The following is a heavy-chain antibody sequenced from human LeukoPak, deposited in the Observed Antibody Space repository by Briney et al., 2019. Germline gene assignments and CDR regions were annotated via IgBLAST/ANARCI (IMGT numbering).Heavy chain of an antibody. D-gene: IGHD3-3*01. CDR3: AKDGNYDFWSGYPAPSDY. J-gene: IGHJ4*02. Sequence: GGSLRLSCAASGFTFSSYGMHWVRQAPGKGLEWVAFIRYDGSNKYYADSVKGGFTISRDNSKNTLYLQMNSLRAEDTAVYYCAKDGNYDFWSGYPAPSDYWGQGTLVTVSP. CDR1: GFTFSSYG. CDR2: IRYDGSNK. V-gene: IGHV3-30*02.